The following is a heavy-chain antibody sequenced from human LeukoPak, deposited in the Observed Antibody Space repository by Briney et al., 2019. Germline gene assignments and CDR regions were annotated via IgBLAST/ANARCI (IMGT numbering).Heavy chain of an antibody. Sequence: ASVKISCKASGYTFTSYYMHWVRQAPGQGLEWMGIINPSGGSPTYAQKFQGRVTMTRDTSTSTVYMELSSLRSEDTAVYYCARGADGGIVMVITPSDYWGQGTLVTVSS. CDR3: ARGADGGIVMVITPSDY. CDR1: GYTFTSYY. V-gene: IGHV1-46*01. J-gene: IGHJ4*02. CDR2: INPSGGSP. D-gene: IGHD3-22*01.